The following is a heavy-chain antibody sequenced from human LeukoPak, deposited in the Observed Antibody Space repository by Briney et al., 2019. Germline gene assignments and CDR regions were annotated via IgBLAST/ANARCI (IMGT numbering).Heavy chain of an antibody. CDR2: IYSSGTT. Sequence: SETLSLTCNVSGGSISGYYWSWIRQPAGKGLEWIGRIYSSGTTNYNPSLKSRLTMSVDTSKNQFSLELSSVTAADTAVYYCAGGPQTIGAFDVWGQGTMVTVSS. D-gene: IGHD5-24*01. V-gene: IGHV4-4*07. J-gene: IGHJ3*01. CDR3: AGGPQTIGAFDV. CDR1: GGSISGYY.